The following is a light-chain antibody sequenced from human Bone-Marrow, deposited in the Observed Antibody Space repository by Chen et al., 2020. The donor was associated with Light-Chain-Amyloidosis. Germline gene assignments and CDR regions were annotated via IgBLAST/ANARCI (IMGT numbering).Light chain of an antibody. CDR3: ATWDSSLTVWM. CDR2: ENN. J-gene: IGLJ3*02. V-gene: IGLV1-51*01. CDR1: NSNIGINY. Sequence: QSLLTQPPSVSAAPGQKVPIPCSGSNSNIGINYVSWYQQLPGTSPKLLIYENNHRPSEIPDRFSGSKSGTSATLGVAGLQTGDEADYYCATWDSSLTVWMFGGGTKLTVL.